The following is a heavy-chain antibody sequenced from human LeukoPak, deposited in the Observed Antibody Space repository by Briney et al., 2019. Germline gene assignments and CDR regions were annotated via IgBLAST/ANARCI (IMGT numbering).Heavy chain of an antibody. J-gene: IGHJ4*02. CDR2: ISTYLGNT. D-gene: IGHD4-17*01. V-gene: IGHV1-18*01. Sequence: ASVKVSCKASGYTXTSYGISWVRQAPEQGLEWMGWISTYLGNTDYAQRFQGRVTMTTDTSTTTLHMELRSLRSDDTAVYYCARTYGDYRFFDHWGQGTLATVSS. CDR1: GYTXTSYG. CDR3: ARTYGDYRFFDH.